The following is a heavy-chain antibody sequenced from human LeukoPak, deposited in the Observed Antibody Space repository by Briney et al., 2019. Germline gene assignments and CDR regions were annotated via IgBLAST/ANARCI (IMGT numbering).Heavy chain of an antibody. V-gene: IGHV3-53*01. CDR3: ARGNTMVRGAMRYFDY. Sequence: PGGSLRLSCAASGFTVSSNYMSWVRQAPGKGLEWVSGTYSGGNTYYADSVKGRFTISRDNAKNSLYLQMNSLRAEDTTVYYCARGNTMVRGAMRYFDYWGQGTLVTVSS. CDR1: GFTVSSNY. D-gene: IGHD3-10*01. J-gene: IGHJ4*02. CDR2: TYSGGNT.